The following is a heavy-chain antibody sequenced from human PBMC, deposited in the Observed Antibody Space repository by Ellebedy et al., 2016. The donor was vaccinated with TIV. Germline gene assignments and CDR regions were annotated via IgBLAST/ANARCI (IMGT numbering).Heavy chain of an antibody. D-gene: IGHD6-13*01. V-gene: IGHV1-3*01. CDR1: GYTFTSYA. J-gene: IGHJ3*02. CDR2: INPGNGKT. Sequence: ASVKVSCKASGYTFTSYAMHWVRQAPGQRLEWMGWINPGNGKTKYPEKFQGRVTITGDTPASTAYMELSSLTSEDTAVYYCSREGPLASPGINDAFDIWGQGTLVTVAS. CDR3: SREGPLASPGINDAFDI.